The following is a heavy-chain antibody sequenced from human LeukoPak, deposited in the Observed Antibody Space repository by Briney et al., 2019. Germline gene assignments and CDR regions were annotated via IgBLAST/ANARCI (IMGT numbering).Heavy chain of an antibody. V-gene: IGHV3-30*18. CDR2: ISYGGSKE. J-gene: IGHJ4*02. CDR3: AKEFNRGLPDY. D-gene: IGHD2-21*01. CDR1: GFTFSSFG. Sequence: GGSLRLSCAASGFTFSSFGMHWVRQAPGKGLEWLAVISYGGSKEYYADSVKGRFTISRDNSKNTVYLQMSSLRVEETAVYYCAKEFNRGLPDYWGQGTLVTVPS.